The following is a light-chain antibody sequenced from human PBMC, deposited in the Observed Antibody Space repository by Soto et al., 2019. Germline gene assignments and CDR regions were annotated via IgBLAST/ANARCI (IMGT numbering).Light chain of an antibody. CDR3: KQYDSWSPFT. Sequence: EIVMTQSPVPLSVSPGERATLSCRASQSINRKLAWYQQRPAQAPRLLISDASIRATGIPARLSGSGSGTEGTLSISCLQPEDFAVYYCKQYDSWSPFTVGGVTRVEIK. V-gene: IGKV3-15*01. CDR1: QSINRK. CDR2: DAS. J-gene: IGKJ4*02.